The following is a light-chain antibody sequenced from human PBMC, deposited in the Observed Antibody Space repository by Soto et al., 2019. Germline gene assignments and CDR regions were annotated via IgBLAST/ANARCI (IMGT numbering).Light chain of an antibody. V-gene: IGLV2-14*01. CDR2: DVS. CDR3: TSYTSSSTPYV. CDR1: SSDVGGYNY. Sequence: QSALTQPASVSGSPGQSITTSCTGTSSDVGGYNYVSWYQQNPGKAPKLMIYDVSNRPSGVSNRFSGSKSGNTASLTISGLQAEDEADYYCTSYTSSSTPYVFGGGTKVTVL. J-gene: IGLJ1*01.